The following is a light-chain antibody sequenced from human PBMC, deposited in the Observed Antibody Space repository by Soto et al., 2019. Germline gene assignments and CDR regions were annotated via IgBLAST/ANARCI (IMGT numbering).Light chain of an antibody. V-gene: IGLV1-40*01. CDR2: SNN. CDR3: QSYDSSLSAYV. CDR1: SSNIGARFD. Sequence: QSVLTQPPSVSGAPGQRVTISCTGSSSNIGARFDVHWYQQLPGSAPKLLIYSNNNRPSGVPDRFSVSRSATSASLAITGLQAADEADYYCQSYDSSLSAYVFRTATKLTVL. J-gene: IGLJ1*01.